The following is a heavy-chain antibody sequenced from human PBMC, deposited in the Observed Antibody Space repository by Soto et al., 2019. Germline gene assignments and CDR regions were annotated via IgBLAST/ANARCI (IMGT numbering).Heavy chain of an antibody. CDR2: ISGSGDFT. CDR1: GFTLSSYA. J-gene: IGHJ3*02. CDR3: ARGPTIFGVGVDAFDI. D-gene: IGHD3-3*01. V-gene: IGHV3-23*01. Sequence: EVQMLESGGGLVQPGGSLRLSCAASGFTLSSYALSWVRQAPGKGLEWVSGISGSGDFTFDADSVRGRFTISRDNSMNTLYLQMNSLRVEDKAVYYCARGPTIFGVGVDAFDIWGQGTMATVSS.